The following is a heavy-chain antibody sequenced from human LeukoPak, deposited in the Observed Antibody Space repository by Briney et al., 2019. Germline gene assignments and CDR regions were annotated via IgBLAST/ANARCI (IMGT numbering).Heavy chain of an antibody. J-gene: IGHJ4*02. V-gene: IGHV3-30*04. CDR1: GFTFSTYN. CDR3: AKNAGYSYGLYYFDY. Sequence: GGSLRLSCAASGFTFSTYNMHWVRQAPGKGLEWVAVISYDGINKYYADSVKGRFTVSRDNSKNTVHLQMDSLRAEDSAVYYCAKNAGYSYGLYYFDYWGQGTLVTVSS. CDR2: ISYDGINK. D-gene: IGHD5-18*01.